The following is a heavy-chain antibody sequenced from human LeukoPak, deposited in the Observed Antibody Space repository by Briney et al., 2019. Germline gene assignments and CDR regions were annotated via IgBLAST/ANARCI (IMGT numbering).Heavy chain of an antibody. CDR3: ARGRYYGSGSYPVDY. CDR1: GGSISSYY. D-gene: IGHD3-10*01. V-gene: IGHV4-34*01. J-gene: IGHJ4*02. Sequence: SETLSLTCTVSGGSISSYYWSWIRQPPGKGLEWIGEINHSGSTNYNPSLKSRVTISVDTSKNQFSLKLSSVTAADTAVYYCARGRYYGSGSYPVDYWGQGTLVTVSS. CDR2: INHSGST.